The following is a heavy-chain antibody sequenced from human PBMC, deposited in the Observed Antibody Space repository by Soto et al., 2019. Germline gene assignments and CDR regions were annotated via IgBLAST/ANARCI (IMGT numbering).Heavy chain of an antibody. V-gene: IGHV1-18*01. Sequence: ASVKVSCKASGYTFTSYGISWVRQALGQGLEWMGWISAYNGNTNYAQKLQGRVTMTTDTSTSTAYMELRSLRSDDTAVYYCARDSGYDLGNWFDPWGQGTLVTVSS. CDR3: ARDSGYDLGNWFDP. CDR1: GYTFTSYG. CDR2: ISAYNGNT. J-gene: IGHJ5*02. D-gene: IGHD5-12*01.